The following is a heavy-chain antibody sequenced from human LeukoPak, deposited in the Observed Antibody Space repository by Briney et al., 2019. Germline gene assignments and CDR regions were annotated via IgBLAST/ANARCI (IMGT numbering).Heavy chain of an antibody. CDR2: ISRSGSTI. D-gene: IGHD6-13*01. V-gene: IGHV3-48*03. CDR3: ARDSSSWYLAFDY. CDR1: GFTFSSYE. J-gene: IGHJ4*02. Sequence: GGSLRLSCAASGFTFSSYEMNWVRQAPGMGLEWVSYISRSGSTIYYADSVKGRFTISRDNAKNSLYLQMNSLRAEDTAVYYCARDSSSWYLAFDYWGQGTLVTVSS.